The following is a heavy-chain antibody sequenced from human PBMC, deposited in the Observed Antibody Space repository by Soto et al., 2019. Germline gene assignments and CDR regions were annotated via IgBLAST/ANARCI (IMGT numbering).Heavy chain of an antibody. CDR1: GYTFTSYG. V-gene: IGHV1-18*01. J-gene: IGHJ4*02. D-gene: IGHD6-6*01. Sequence: GASVKVSCKASGYTFTSYGISWVRQAPGQGLEWMGWISAYNGNTNYAQKLQGRVTMTTDTSTSTAYMELRSLRSDDTAVYYCARDSRPFEYSSSCDYWGQGTLVTVSS. CDR2: ISAYNGNT. CDR3: ARDSRPFEYSSSCDY.